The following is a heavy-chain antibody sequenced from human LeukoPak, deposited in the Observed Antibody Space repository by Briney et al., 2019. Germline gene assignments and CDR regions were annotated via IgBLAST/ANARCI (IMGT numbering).Heavy chain of an antibody. V-gene: IGHV4-59*08. CDR1: GDSISSYY. Sequence: PSETLSLTCTVFGDSISSYYWSWIRQPPGKGLEWIGYIYYTGSTNYNSSLKSRVTISIDTSKKQFSLKLSSVTAADTAVYYCARGWRGVVGATSFDYWGQGTLVTVSS. D-gene: IGHD1-26*01. CDR2: IYYTGST. J-gene: IGHJ4*02. CDR3: ARGWRGVVGATSFDY.